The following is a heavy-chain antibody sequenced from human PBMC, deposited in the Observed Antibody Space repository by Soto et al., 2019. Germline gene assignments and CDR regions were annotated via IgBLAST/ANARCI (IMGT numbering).Heavy chain of an antibody. CDR1: GFAFSSYA. V-gene: IGHV3-30-3*01. J-gene: IGHJ6*02. CDR3: ARVMYCSSTSCYFYYGMDV. CDR2: ISYDGSNK. D-gene: IGHD2-2*01. Sequence: LRLSCAASGFAFSSYAMHWVRQAPGKGLEWVAVISYDGSNKYYADSVKGRFTISRDNSKNTLYLQMNSLRAEDTAVYYCARVMYCSSTSCYFYYGMDVWGQGTTVTVSS.